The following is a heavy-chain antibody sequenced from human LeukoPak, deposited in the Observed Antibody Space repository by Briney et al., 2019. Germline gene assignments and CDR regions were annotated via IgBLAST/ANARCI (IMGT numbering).Heavy chain of an antibody. CDR2: IYYSGST. D-gene: IGHD2-2*01. J-gene: IGHJ4*02. V-gene: IGHV4-39*01. CDR3: ARHGSIVVVPAATYYFDY. Sequence: PSETLSLTCTVSGGSISSSSYYWGWIRQPPGKGLERIGSIYYSGSTYYNPSPKSRVTISVDTSKNQFSLKLSSVTAADTAVYYCARHGSIVVVPAATYYFDYWGQGTLVTVSS. CDR1: GGSISSSSYY.